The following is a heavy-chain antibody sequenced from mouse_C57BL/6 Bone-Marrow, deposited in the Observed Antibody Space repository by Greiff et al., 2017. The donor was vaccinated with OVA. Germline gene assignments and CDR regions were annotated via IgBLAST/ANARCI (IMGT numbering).Heavy chain of an antibody. CDR3: TYYYGSSYGDY. CDR1: GFNIKDDY. D-gene: IGHD1-1*01. Sequence: VHVKQSGAELVRPGASVKLSCTASGFNIKDDYMHWVKQRPEQGLEWIGWIDPENGDTEYASKFQGKATITADTSSNTAYLQLSSLTSEDTAVYYCTYYYGSSYGDYWGQGTTLTVSS. V-gene: IGHV14-4*01. J-gene: IGHJ2*01. CDR2: IDPENGDT.